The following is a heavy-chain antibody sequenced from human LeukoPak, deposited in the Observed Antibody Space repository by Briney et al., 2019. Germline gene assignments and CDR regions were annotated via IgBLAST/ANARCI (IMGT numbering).Heavy chain of an antibody. V-gene: IGHV4-39*01. Sequence: SETLSLTCTVSGYSLSSSNYYWGWIRQPPGKGLEWIGSIYYTGSTFYNPSLKSRVTISEDAPKNQFSLKLSSVTAADTAVFYCARHSNFDRDAFDFWGQGTMVTVSS. CDR3: ARHSNFDRDAFDF. CDR1: GYSLSSSNYY. J-gene: IGHJ3*01. CDR2: IYYTGST. D-gene: IGHD3-22*01.